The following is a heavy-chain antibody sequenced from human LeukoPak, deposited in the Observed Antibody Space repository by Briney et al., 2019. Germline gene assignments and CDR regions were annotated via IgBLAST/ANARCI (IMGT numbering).Heavy chain of an antibody. V-gene: IGHV1-18*01. CDR3: ARDGTYYYDSSGSEWLDP. D-gene: IGHD3-22*01. CDR2: ISAYNGNT. J-gene: IGHJ5*02. CDR1: GYTFTSYG. Sequence: ASVKVSCKASGYTFTSYGISWVRQAPGQGLEWMGWISAYNGNTNYAQKLQGRVTMTTDTSTSTAYMELRSLRSDDTAVYYCARDGTYYYDSSGSEWLDPWGQGTLVTVSS.